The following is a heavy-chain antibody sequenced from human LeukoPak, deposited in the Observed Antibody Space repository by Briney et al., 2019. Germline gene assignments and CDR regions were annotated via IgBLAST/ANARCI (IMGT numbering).Heavy chain of an antibody. CDR3: ARVGGTFEYYFDY. V-gene: IGHV1-18*01. D-gene: IGHD3-9*01. CDR2: INGYNGNT. J-gene: IGHJ4*02. Sequence: GASVKVSCKASGYIFSSHGINWVRQAPGQGLEWMGWINGYNGNTNYAQKLQGRVTMTTDTSTSTAYMELRSLRSDDTAVYYCARVGGTFEYYFDYWGQGTLVTVSS. CDR1: GYIFSSHG.